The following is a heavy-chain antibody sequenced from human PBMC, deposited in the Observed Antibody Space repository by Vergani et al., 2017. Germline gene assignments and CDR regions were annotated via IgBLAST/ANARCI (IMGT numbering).Heavy chain of an antibody. CDR1: GFTLRNYD. CDR2: IQFDGSNQ. Sequence: QVQLVESGGGVVQRGGSLRLSCATSGFTLRNYDMQGIRQGPGKGLEFVAFIQFDGSNQYYADSVKGRFTLYRDYSKNTLYLQMNNLRTDDTATYYCAKHFRGWGIDYWGQGTQVIVSS. J-gene: IGHJ4*02. V-gene: IGHV3-30*02. CDR3: AKHFRGWGIDY. D-gene: IGHD3-16*01.